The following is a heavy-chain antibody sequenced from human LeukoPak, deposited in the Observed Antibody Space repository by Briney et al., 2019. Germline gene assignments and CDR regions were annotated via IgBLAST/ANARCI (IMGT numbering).Heavy chain of an antibody. V-gene: IGHV3-15*01. CDR2: MKSKPEGGTT. CDR1: GFTFSSYW. J-gene: IGHJ5*02. Sequence: GGSLRLSCAASGFTFSSYWMSWVRQAPGKGLEWVGLMKSKPEGGTTFYAAPVKDRFSISRDDSRNTLYLQMNSLTIGDTGVYYCTTGNPWGQGTLVTVSS. CDR3: TTGNP.